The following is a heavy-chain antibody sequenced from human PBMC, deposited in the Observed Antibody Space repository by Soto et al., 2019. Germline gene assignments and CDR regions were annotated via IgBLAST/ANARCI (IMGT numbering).Heavy chain of an antibody. J-gene: IGHJ6*02. Sequence: VELVQSGAEVEKPGAAVRISCKTSGYTFTAYYIHWVRQAPGQGLEWMGWINPNSGVANYAQNFQGRVTMTRDTSSSTVSMELTKMRSEDTTIYYCARQGSGSEYPQYFYYGMDVWGQGTTAAASS. CDR3: ARQGSGSEYPQYFYYGMDV. D-gene: IGHD5-12*01. CDR1: GYTFTAYY. V-gene: IGHV1-2*02. CDR2: INPNSGVA.